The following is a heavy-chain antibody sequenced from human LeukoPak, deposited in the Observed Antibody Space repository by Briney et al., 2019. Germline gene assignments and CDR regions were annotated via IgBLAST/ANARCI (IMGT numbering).Heavy chain of an antibody. J-gene: IGHJ4*02. V-gene: IGHV3-23*01. CDR2: ISGSGGST. CDR1: GFTFSSYA. D-gene: IGHD6-19*01. CDR3: AKKRVAVAGTHYFDY. Sequence: PGGSLRLSCAASGFTFSSYAMSWVRQAPGKGLEWVSGISGSGGSTYYADSAKGRITISRDNSKNTLYLQMNSLRAEDTAVYYCAKKRVAVAGTHYFDYWGQGTLVTVSS.